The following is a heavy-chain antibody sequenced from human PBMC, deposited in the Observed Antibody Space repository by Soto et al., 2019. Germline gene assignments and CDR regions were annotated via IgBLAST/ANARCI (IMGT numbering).Heavy chain of an antibody. Sequence: GASVKVSCKASGYTFTSYGISWVRQAPGQGLEWMGWISAYNGNTNYAQKLQGRVTITTDTSTSTAYMELRSLRSDDTAVYYCARHGSGSYYLYYFDYWGQGTLVTVSS. CDR2: ISAYNGNT. CDR3: ARHGSGSYYLYYFDY. J-gene: IGHJ4*02. D-gene: IGHD3-10*01. V-gene: IGHV1-18*01. CDR1: GYTFTSYG.